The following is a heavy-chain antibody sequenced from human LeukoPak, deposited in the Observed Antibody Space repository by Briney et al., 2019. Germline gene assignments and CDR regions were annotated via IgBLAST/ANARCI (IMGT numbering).Heavy chain of an antibody. CDR1: GYTFTGYY. V-gene: IGHV1-2*02. D-gene: IGHD3-9*01. Sequence: ASVKVSCKASGYTFTGYYMHWVRQAPGQGLEWMGWINPNSGGTSYAQKFQGRVTMTRDTSTSTVYMELSSLRSEDTAVYYCAREYYDILTGYYFDYWGQGTLVTVSS. J-gene: IGHJ4*02. CDR2: INPNSGGT. CDR3: AREYYDILTGYYFDY.